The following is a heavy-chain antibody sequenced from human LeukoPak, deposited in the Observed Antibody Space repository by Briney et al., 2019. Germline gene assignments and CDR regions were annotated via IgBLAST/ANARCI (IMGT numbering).Heavy chain of an antibody. CDR1: GFTFSNYP. CDR2: IGSGGSPI. D-gene: IGHD5-18*01. Sequence: SGGSLRLSCAASGFTFSNYPMNCVRQAPGKGLEWVSYIGSGGSPIYYADSVRGRFSISRDNAKNSLYLQMSSLRAEDTAVYYCARVRYNSGYIFDYWGQGALVTVSS. CDR3: ARVRYNSGYIFDY. J-gene: IGHJ4*02. V-gene: IGHV3-48*03.